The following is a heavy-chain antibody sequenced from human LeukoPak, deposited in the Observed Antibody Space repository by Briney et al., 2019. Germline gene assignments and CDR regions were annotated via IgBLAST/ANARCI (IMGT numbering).Heavy chain of an antibody. J-gene: IGHJ4*02. CDR2: IYYSGST. D-gene: IGHD1/OR15-1a*01. CDR3: ARDAVLTGTHDS. V-gene: IGHV4-59*01. Sequence: SSETLSLTCTVSGGSISSYYWSWIRQPPGKGLEWIGYIYYSGSTNYNPSLKSRVTISVDTSKNQFSLKLSSVTAADTAVYCCARDAVLTGTHDSWGQGTLVTVSS. CDR1: GGSISSYY.